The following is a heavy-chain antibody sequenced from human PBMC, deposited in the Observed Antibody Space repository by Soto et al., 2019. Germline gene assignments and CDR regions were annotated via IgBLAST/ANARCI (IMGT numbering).Heavy chain of an antibody. J-gene: IGHJ4*02. CDR1: GFSLTTTGVG. Sequence: QITLKESGPTLVKPTQTLTLTCTFSGFSLTTTGVGVGWIRQPPGKALEWLAFIYWHEDKRYSPSLQSRLTNTKDTSKNQVVLTMTNVDPVDTATYYCAHRGGAAVGLYYFDYWGPGTLVTVSS. CDR2: IYWHEDK. V-gene: IGHV2-5*01. CDR3: AHRGGAAVGLYYFDY. D-gene: IGHD6-13*01.